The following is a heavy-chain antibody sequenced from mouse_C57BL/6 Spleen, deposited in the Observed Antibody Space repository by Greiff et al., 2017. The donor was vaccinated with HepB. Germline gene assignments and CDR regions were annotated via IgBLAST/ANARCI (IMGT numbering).Heavy chain of an antibody. Sequence: EVQGVESGGGLVQPKGSLKLSCAASGFTFNTYAMHWVRQAPGKGLEWVARIRSKSSNYATYYADSVKDRFTISRDDSQSMLYLQMNNLKTEDTAMYYCVREDSSGYDYAMDYWGQGTSVTVSS. D-gene: IGHD3-2*02. CDR2: IRSKSSNYAT. J-gene: IGHJ4*01. CDR3: VREDSSGYDYAMDY. V-gene: IGHV10-3*01. CDR1: GFTFNTYA.